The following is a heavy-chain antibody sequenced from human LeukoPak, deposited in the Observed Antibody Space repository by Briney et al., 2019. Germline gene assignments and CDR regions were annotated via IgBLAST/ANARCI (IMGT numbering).Heavy chain of an antibody. Sequence: GGSMRLSCLPSGFSFSRYSMSCVRPAPGKGRDWVAGIIPIGDNTKYADSVKGSFTISRDNSRNTLYLQMNSLRADDTAVYYCAKNHPPLSSLYYYYYMDVWGKGTTLTVSS. J-gene: IGHJ6*03. V-gene: IGHV3-23*01. CDR1: GFSFSRYS. CDR3: AKNHPPLSSLYYYYYMDV. CDR2: IIPIGDNT.